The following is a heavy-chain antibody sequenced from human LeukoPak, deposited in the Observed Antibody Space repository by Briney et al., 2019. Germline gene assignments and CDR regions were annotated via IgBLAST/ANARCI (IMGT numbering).Heavy chain of an antibody. D-gene: IGHD4-17*01. CDR2: IYYSGST. Sequence: SETLSLTCTVSGGSISSYYWSWIRQPPGKGLEWIGYIYYSGSTNYNPSLKSRVTISVDTSKNQFPLKLSSVTAADTAVYYCASEVTTQGSFDYWGQGTLVTVSS. CDR3: ASEVTTQGSFDY. V-gene: IGHV4-59*01. J-gene: IGHJ4*02. CDR1: GGSISSYY.